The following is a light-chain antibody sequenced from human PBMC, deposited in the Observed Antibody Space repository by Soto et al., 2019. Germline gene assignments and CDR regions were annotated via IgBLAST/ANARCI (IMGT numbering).Light chain of an antibody. CDR1: SSDVGGYKY. J-gene: IGLJ1*01. CDR2: EVN. V-gene: IGLV2-8*01. Sequence: QSALTQPPSASGSLGQSVTISCTGTSSDVGGYKYVSWYQQHPGKAPKLMIFEVNKRPSGVPDRFSGSKSGNTASLTVSGLQAEDDADYYCSSYAGINNLGVFGTGTKVTVL. CDR3: SSYAGINNLGV.